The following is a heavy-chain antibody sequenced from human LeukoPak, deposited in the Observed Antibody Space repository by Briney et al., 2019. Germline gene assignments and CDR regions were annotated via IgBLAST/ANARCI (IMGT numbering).Heavy chain of an antibody. Sequence: NPGGSLRLSCAASGFTFSSYSMNWVRQAPGKGLEWVSSISSSSSYIYYADSVKGRFTITRDNSKNTLYLQMNSLRAEDTAVYYCAILYSSSWYVGYWGQGTLVTVSS. J-gene: IGHJ4*02. CDR3: AILYSSSWYVGY. D-gene: IGHD6-13*01. CDR1: GFTFSSYS. V-gene: IGHV3-21*04. CDR2: ISSSSSYI.